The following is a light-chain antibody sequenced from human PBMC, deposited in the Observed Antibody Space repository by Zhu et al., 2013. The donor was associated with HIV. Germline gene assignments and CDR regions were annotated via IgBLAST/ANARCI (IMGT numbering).Light chain of an antibody. CDR1: HWSKS. CDR3: QVWDSSSDHYV. V-gene: IGLV3-21*03. CDR2: DDS. J-gene: IGLJ1*01. Sequence: SYELTQPPSVSVAPGKTARITVGEQHWSKSVHWYQQKPGQAPVLVVYDDSDRPSGIPERFSGSNSGNTATLTISRVEAGDEADYYCQVWDSSSDHYVFGTGTKVTVL.